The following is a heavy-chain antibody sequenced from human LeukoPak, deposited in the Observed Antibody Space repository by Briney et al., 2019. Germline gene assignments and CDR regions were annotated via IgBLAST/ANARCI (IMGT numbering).Heavy chain of an antibody. CDR3: ARERTAVADV. Sequence: GGSLRLSCAASGFTFSSYEMNWVRQAPGKGLKWVSYISSSGSTIYYADSVKGRFTISRDNAKNSLYLQMNSLRAEDTAVYYCARERTAVADVWGKGTTVTVSS. J-gene: IGHJ6*04. CDR1: GFTFSSYE. D-gene: IGHD6-19*01. V-gene: IGHV3-48*03. CDR2: ISSSGSTI.